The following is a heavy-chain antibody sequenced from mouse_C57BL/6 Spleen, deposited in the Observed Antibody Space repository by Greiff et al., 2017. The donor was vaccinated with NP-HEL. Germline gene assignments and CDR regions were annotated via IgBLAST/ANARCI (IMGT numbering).Heavy chain of an antibody. CDR2: INPNYGTT. J-gene: IGHJ4*01. V-gene: IGHV1-39*01. D-gene: IGHD1-1*01. Sequence: VQLQQSGPELVKPGASVKISCKASGYSFTDYNMNWVKQSNGKSLEWIGVINPNYGTTSYNQKFKGKATLTVDQSSSTAYMQLNSLTSEDSAVYYWARSSVVAPNYAMDYWGQGTSVTVSS. CDR1: GYSFTDYN. CDR3: ARSSVVAPNYAMDY.